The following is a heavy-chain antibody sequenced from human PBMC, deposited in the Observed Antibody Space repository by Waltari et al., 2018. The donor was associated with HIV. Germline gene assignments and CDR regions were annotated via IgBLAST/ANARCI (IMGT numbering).Heavy chain of an antibody. CDR2: INHSGST. Sequence: QVQLQQWGAGLLKPSETLSLTCAVYGGSSSGYYWSWIRQPPGKGLEWIGEINHSGSTNYNPSLKSRVTISVDTSKNQFSLKLSSVTAADTAVYYCARHRILVVVGVPFFYYYGMDVWGQGTTVTVSS. J-gene: IGHJ6*02. D-gene: IGHD2-2*01. CDR1: GGSSSGYY. V-gene: IGHV4-34*01. CDR3: ARHRILVVVGVPFFYYYGMDV.